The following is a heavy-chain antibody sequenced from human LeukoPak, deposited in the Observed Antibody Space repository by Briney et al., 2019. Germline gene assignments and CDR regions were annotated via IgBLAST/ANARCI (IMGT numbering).Heavy chain of an antibody. Sequence: PGGSLRLSCAASGFTLRNYAMSWVRQAPGKGLEWVSSIGAGDKYTYHIDSVKGRFTISRDNSKNTLYLQMNSLRAEDTAVYYCAKDNPTDAFDIWGQGTMVTVSS. D-gene: IGHD1-14*01. CDR1: GFTLRNYA. J-gene: IGHJ3*02. CDR3: AKDNPTDAFDI. CDR2: IGAGDKYT. V-gene: IGHV3-23*01.